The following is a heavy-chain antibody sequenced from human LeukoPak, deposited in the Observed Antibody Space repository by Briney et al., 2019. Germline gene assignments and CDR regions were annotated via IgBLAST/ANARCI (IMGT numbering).Heavy chain of an antibody. CDR1: GFTFSSYS. Sequence: PGGSLRLSCAASGFTFSSYSMNWVRQAPGMGLEWVSSISSSSSYIYYADSVKGRFTISRDNAKNSLYLQMNSLRAEDTAVYYCARTGEWLENFDYWGQGTLVTVSS. CDR2: ISSSSSYI. D-gene: IGHD6-19*01. V-gene: IGHV3-21*01. J-gene: IGHJ4*02. CDR3: ARTGEWLENFDY.